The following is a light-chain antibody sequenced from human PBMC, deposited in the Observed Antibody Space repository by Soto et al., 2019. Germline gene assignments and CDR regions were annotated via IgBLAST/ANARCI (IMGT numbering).Light chain of an antibody. J-gene: IGKJ1*01. Sequence: DIQMTQSPSTLSASVGDRVTITCRASQSISSWLAWYQQKPGKAPKLLIYKASSLESGVPSRFSGSGSGTEFTLTISSLQPYDFATQHRQQYKSYPCTFGQGT. CDR2: KAS. CDR3: QQYKSYPCT. V-gene: IGKV1-5*03. CDR1: QSISSW.